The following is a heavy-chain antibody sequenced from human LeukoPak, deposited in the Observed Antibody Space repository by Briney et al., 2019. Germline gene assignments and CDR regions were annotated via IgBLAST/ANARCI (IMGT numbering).Heavy chain of an antibody. J-gene: IGHJ5*02. Sequence: ASVKVSCKASGYTFTSYDINWVPQATGQGLEWMGWMNPNSGNTGYAQKFQGRVTMTRNTSISTAYMELSSLRSEDTAVYYCARASRVAAASRWFDPWGQGTLVTVSS. V-gene: IGHV1-8*01. D-gene: IGHD6-13*01. CDR3: ARASRVAAASRWFDP. CDR1: GYTFTSYD. CDR2: MNPNSGNT.